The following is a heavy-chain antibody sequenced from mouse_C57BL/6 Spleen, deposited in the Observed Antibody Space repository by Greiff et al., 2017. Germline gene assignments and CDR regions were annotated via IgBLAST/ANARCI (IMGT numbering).Heavy chain of an antibody. CDR3: ASSLTTVVSPSYFEV. D-gene: IGHD1-1*01. Sequence: VMLVESGPGLVAPSQSLSITCTVSGFSLTSYAISWVRQPPGKGLEWLGVIWTGGGTNYNSALKSRLSISKDNSKSQVFLKMNSLQTDDTARYYCASSLTTVVSPSYFEVWGTGTTVTVSS. V-gene: IGHV2-9-1*01. J-gene: IGHJ1*03. CDR2: IWTGGGT. CDR1: GFSLTSYA.